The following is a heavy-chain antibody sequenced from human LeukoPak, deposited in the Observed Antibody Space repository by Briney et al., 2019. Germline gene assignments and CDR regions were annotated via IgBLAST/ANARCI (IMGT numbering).Heavy chain of an antibody. CDR2: FDPGNGEI. D-gene: IGHD3-3*01. J-gene: IGHJ4*02. CDR1: GHTLSDLT. Sequence: ASVKVSCKVSGHTLSDLTMHWVRQAPGKGLEWMGGFDPGNGEIIYAQKFQGRVTMTEDASTDTAYMELSSLKSEDTAVYCCAAGGLYDLLPYWGQGTLVTVSS. CDR3: AAGGLYDLLPY. V-gene: IGHV1-24*01.